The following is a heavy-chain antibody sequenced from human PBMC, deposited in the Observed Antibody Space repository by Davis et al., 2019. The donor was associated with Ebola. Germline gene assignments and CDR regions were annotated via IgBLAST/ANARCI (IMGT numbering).Heavy chain of an antibody. D-gene: IGHD3-3*01. CDR1: GGSISSYY. CDR3: ARGPIFGVVIIDYYFDY. CDR2: IYYSGST. V-gene: IGHV4-59*08. Sequence: MPSETLSLTCTVSGGSISSYYWSWIRQPPGKGLEWIGYIYYSGSTNYNPSLKSRVTISVDTSKNQFSLKLSSVTAADTAVYYCARGPIFGVVIIDYYFDYWGQGTLVTVSS. J-gene: IGHJ4*02.